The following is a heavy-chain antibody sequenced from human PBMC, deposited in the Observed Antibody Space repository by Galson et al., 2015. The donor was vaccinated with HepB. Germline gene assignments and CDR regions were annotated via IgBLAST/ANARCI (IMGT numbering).Heavy chain of an antibody. CDR2: ITPSGDMS. Sequence: SLRLSCAASGFTFRYYAMSWVRQAPGKGLEWVSGITPSGDMSFSADSVRGRVTISRDNSKNTLSLQMNSLRVEDTAVYYCAKLQPRYNSGCYSSPWGESDSWWQGTMVSVSS. CDR3: AKLQPRYNSGCYSSPWGESDS. J-gene: IGHJ4*02. V-gene: IGHV3-23*01. CDR1: GFTFRYYA. D-gene: IGHD6-19*01.